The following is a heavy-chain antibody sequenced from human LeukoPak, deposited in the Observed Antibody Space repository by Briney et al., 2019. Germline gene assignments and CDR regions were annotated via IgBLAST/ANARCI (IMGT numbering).Heavy chain of an antibody. D-gene: IGHD1-14*01. V-gene: IGHV1-3*01. CDR1: GYTFTGYY. CDR2: INAGNGNT. Sequence: ASVKVSCKASGYTFTGYYMHWVRQAPGQRLEWMGWINAGNGNTKYSQKFQGRVTITRDTSASTAYMELSSLRSEDTAVYYCARGIGYNAEGDYWGQGTLVTVSS. J-gene: IGHJ4*02. CDR3: ARGIGYNAEGDY.